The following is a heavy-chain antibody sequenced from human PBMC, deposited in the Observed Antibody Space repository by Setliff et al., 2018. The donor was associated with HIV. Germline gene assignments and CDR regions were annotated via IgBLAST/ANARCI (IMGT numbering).Heavy chain of an antibody. D-gene: IGHD3-3*01. Sequence: ASVKVSCKASGYTFTGYYMHWVRQAPGQGLECMGWINTNTGNPTYAQGFTGRFVFSLDTSVNTAYLQISSLKAEDTAVYFCARAQALLRVYYMDVWGKGTTVTVSS. CDR2: INTNTGNP. V-gene: IGHV7-4-1*02. CDR3: ARAQALLRVYYMDV. J-gene: IGHJ6*03. CDR1: GYTFTGYY.